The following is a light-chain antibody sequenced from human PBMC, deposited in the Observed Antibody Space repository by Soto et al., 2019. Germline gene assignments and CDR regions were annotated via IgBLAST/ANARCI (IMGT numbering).Light chain of an antibody. V-gene: IGKV3-15*01. CDR2: AAS. J-gene: IGKJ2*01. Sequence: EIVMTQSPATLSVSLGESATLSCRASQSVVTNLAWYKQTPGQAPRLLIYAASKRATGIPARFSGSGSGTDFMLTITSLQSEDFGVYYCRQYYNSFHHTFGQGTKLEIK. CDR1: QSVVTN. CDR3: RQYYNSFHHT.